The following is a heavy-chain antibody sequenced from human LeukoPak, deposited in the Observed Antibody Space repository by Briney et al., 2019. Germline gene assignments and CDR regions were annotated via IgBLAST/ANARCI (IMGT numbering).Heavy chain of an antibody. CDR1: GFTFSSYG. J-gene: IGHJ4*02. CDR3: AKEGTAQISTWYDY. Sequence: GGSLRLSCAASGFTFSSYGIHWVRQAPGKGLEWVAVVSYEGKSQYYADSVRGRFTISRDNSKNTLYLQMNSLRGEDAAVYYCAKEGTAQISTWYDYWGQGTLVTVSS. CDR2: VSYEGKSQ. V-gene: IGHV3-30*18. D-gene: IGHD6-13*01.